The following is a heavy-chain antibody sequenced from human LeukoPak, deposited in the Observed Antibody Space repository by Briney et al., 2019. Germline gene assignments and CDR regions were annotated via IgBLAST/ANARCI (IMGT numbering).Heavy chain of an antibody. Sequence: GGSLSLSCSVSEFNFSTYGMNSVRRAPGKGLEWVSAITSGSSYIYYADSVKGRFTISRDDATNSLYLQMSRLRVADTAVYYCARVCGSDCIYSFDYWGQGTLVTVSS. CDR1: EFNFSTYG. D-gene: IGHD2-21*02. J-gene: IGHJ4*02. V-gene: IGHV3-21*01. CDR2: ITSGSSYI. CDR3: ARVCGSDCIYSFDY.